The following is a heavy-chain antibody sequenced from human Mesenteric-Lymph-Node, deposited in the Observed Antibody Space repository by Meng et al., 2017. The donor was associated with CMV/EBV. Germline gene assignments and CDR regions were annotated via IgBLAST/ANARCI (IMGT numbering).Heavy chain of an antibody. V-gene: IGHV4-34*01. D-gene: IGHD4-23*01. J-gene: IGHJ4*02. CDR1: GGSFSGYY. Sequence: QVQLQQGVAGPLKPSETLSLTCAVYGGSFSGYYWSWIRQPPGKGLEWIGEINHSGSTNYNPSLKSRVTISVDTSKNQFSLKLSSVTAADTAVYYCARHQRWLKSEGGFNYWGQGTLVTVSS. CDR3: ARHQRWLKSEGGFNY. CDR2: INHSGST.